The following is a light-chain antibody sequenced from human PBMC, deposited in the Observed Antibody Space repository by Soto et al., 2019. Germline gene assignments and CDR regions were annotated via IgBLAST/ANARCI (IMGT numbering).Light chain of an antibody. CDR1: QSLLHSNGYNY. CDR2: WGS. CDR3: MQALQTPWT. Sequence: DIVMTQSPLSLSVTAGEPASVSCRSSQSLLHSNGYNYLDWYLQKPGQSPQLLIYWGSNRASGVPDRFSSSGSGTDFTLKISRVEAEDVGVYYCMQALQTPWTFGQGTKVDIK. J-gene: IGKJ1*01. V-gene: IGKV2-28*01.